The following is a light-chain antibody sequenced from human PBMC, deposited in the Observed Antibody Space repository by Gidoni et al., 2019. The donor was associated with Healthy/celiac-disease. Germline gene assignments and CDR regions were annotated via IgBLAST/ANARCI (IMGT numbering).Light chain of an antibody. Sequence: DIVMTQSPLSLPVTPGEPASISCRSSQSLLHRNGYNYLDWYLQKPGQSQQLLIYLGSNRASGVPDRFSGSGSGTDFTLKISRVEAEDVGIYYCMQALQTPITFGKGTRLEIK. V-gene: IGKV2-28*01. CDR2: LGS. CDR3: MQALQTPIT. CDR1: QSLLHRNGYNY. J-gene: IGKJ5*01.